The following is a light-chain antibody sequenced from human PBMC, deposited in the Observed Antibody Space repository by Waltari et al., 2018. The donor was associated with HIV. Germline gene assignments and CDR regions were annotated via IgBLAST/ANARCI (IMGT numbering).Light chain of an antibody. V-gene: IGLV4-69*01. CDR3: QTWGTGIVV. CDR2: LSTNGSH. J-gene: IGLJ2*01. Sequence: QVVLTQSPYASAHLGASVKLTCTLSSGKTNYAIAWPQQQPEKGPRYLMRLSTNGSHPKGDGIPARFSGSSSGAARSLTISSLQSEDEADYYCQTWGTGIVVFGGGTKLTVL. CDR1: SGKTNYA.